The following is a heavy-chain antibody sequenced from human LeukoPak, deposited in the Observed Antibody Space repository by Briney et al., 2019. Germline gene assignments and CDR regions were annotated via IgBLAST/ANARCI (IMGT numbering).Heavy chain of an antibody. Sequence: KTGGSLRLSCAASGFTFSSYGMHWVRQAPGKGLEWVAVIWYDGSNKYYADSVKGRFTISRDNSKNTLYLQMNSLRAEDTAVYYCAKDPGYVWNGLTYYFDYWGLGTLVTVSS. V-gene: IGHV3-33*06. D-gene: IGHD1-1*01. CDR3: AKDPGYVWNGLTYYFDY. J-gene: IGHJ4*02. CDR2: IWYDGSNK. CDR1: GFTFSSYG.